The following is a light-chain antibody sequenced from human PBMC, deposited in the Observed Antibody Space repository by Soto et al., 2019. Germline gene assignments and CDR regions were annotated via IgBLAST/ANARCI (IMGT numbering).Light chain of an antibody. CDR2: GAS. Sequence: EIVMTQSPATLCVSRGERATLSCRANQAISSNLAWYQQKPGQAPRLLIYGASTRATGVPDRFSGSGSGTEFTLTISSLQSEDFAVYYCQHYNNWLGTFGGGTKVEIK. CDR3: QHYNNWLGT. V-gene: IGKV3-15*01. J-gene: IGKJ4*01. CDR1: QAISSN.